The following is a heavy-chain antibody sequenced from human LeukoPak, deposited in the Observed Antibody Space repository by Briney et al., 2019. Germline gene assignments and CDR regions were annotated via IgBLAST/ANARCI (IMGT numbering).Heavy chain of an antibody. CDR1: GYTFTSYD. D-gene: IGHD3-10*01. V-gene: IGHV1-8*01. CDR2: MNPNTGNT. J-gene: IGHJ6*04. CDR3: TRLRWFGHLDV. Sequence: GASVKVSCKASGYTFTSYDINWVRQATGQGLEWMGWMNPNTGNTDYAQKFQGRVTMTRNTSISTAYMELSSLRSEDTAVYYCTRLRWFGHLDVWGKGTTVTVSS.